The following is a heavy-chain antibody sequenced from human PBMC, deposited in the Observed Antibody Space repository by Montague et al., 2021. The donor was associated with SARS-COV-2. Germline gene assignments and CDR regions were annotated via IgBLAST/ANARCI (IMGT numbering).Heavy chain of an antibody. D-gene: IGHD3/OR15-3a*01. CDR2: IHYTGST. Sequence: SETLSLTCTVSGDSVDSDCWSWVRQPPGERLEWIGHIHYTGSTEYNPSLKSRASISADASKNSLSLSLASVTAADTAVYYSAREQDWASHFDLWGQGILVTVSS. CDR3: AREQDWASHFDL. V-gene: IGHV4-59*02. CDR1: GDSVDSDC. J-gene: IGHJ5*02.